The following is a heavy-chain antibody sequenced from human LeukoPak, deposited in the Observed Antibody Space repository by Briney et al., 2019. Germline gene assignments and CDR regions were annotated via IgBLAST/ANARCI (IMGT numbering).Heavy chain of an antibody. Sequence: SETLSFTCAVYGGSFSGYYWSWIRQPPGKGLEWIGYIYYSGSTYYNPSLKSRITMSVDTSKNQFSLKLSSVTAADTAVYYCATHSSSYSYFDYWGQETLVTVSS. CDR3: ATHSSSYSYFDY. J-gene: IGHJ4*02. CDR2: IYYSGST. CDR1: GGSFSGYY. V-gene: IGHV4-34*10. D-gene: IGHD3-22*01.